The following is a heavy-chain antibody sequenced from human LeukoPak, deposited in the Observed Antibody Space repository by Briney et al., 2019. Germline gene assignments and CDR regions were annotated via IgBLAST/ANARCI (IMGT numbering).Heavy chain of an antibody. D-gene: IGHD2-21*02. CDR3: ARHGGYCGGDCHDAFDI. CDR2: INSDGSST. Sequence: GGSLRLSCAASGFTFSSYWMHWVRQAPGKGLVWVSRINSDGSSTSYADSAKGRFTISRDNAKNTLYLQMNSLRAEDTAVYYCARHGGYCGGDCHDAFDIWGQGTMVTVSS. V-gene: IGHV3-74*01. CDR1: GFTFSSYW. J-gene: IGHJ3*02.